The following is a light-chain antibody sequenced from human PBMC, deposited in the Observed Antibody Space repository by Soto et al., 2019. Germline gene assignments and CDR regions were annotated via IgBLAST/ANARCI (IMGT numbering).Light chain of an antibody. Sequence: DIQLTQSPSFLSASVGDRVTITCRASQDISRSLAWFQQKPGKAPNLLIYGAYTLQSGVPSRFSGSGSGTEFTLPISSLQPEDFATYYCQQFSSYPLTFGEGTKVEIK. CDR2: GAY. J-gene: IGKJ4*01. CDR1: QDISRS. V-gene: IGKV1-9*01. CDR3: QQFSSYPLT.